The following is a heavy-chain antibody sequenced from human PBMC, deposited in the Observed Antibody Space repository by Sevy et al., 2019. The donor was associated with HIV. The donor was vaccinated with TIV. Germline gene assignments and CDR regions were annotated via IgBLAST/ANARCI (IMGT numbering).Heavy chain of an antibody. CDR1: GFTFKSYG. J-gene: IGHJ6*02. CDR2: IRNDGSTK. V-gene: IGHV3-30*02. Sequence: GESLKISCAASGFTFKSYGMHWVRQAPGKGLEWVTFIRNDGSTKYYADSLRGRFTASRDNSKNTLYLHMNSLRPEDTAVYYCVKGPHPAVTTSYALDVWGQGTTVTVSS. D-gene: IGHD4-17*01. CDR3: VKGPHPAVTTSYALDV.